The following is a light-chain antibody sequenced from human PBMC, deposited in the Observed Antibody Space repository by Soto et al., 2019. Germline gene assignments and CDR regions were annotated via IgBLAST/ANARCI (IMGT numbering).Light chain of an antibody. V-gene: IGKV3-20*01. CDR2: GTS. J-gene: IGKJ1*01. CDR3: QRYGSSLTWT. CDR1: QSVSSNY. Sequence: EIVLTQSPGTLSLSPGERATLSCRASQSVSSNYLAWYQQKPGQAPRLLIYGTSNRATGIPDRFSGSGSGTDFTLTISRLEPEDFAVYYCQRYGSSLTWTFGQGTKVDIK.